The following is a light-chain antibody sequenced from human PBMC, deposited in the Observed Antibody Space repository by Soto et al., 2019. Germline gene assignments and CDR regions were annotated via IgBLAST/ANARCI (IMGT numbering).Light chain of an antibody. Sequence: EIVLPQSPGTLSLSPGGSATVSCRASQSVSNNYLAWYQQKPGQAPRLVIYGASNRATGIPDGFSASGSGTDFTLTISRLEPEDFAVYYCQQYISSPLTFGQGTKV. V-gene: IGKV3-20*01. CDR1: QSVSNNY. CDR3: QQYISSPLT. CDR2: GAS. J-gene: IGKJ1*01.